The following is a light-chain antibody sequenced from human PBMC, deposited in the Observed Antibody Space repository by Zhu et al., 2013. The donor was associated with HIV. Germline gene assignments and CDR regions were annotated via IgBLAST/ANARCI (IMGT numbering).Light chain of an antibody. J-gene: IGKJ1*01. CDR3: QQYSDYSWM. CDR2: GAS. CDR1: QGISKY. V-gene: IGKV1D-13*01. Sequence: AIQLTQSPSSLSASVGDRVTITCRASQGISKYLNWYQQKPGKAPKLLIYGASTLEVGVPSRFSGSGFGTEFTLTISGLQPDDFATYYCQQYSDYSWMFGQGTKVEI.